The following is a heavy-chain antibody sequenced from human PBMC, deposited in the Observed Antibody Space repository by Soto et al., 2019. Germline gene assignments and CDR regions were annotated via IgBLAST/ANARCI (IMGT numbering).Heavy chain of an antibody. J-gene: IGHJ5*02. CDR2: IYHSGST. Sequence: QLQLQESGSGLVKPSQTLSLTCAVSGGSISSGGYSWSWIRQPPGKGLEWIGYIYHSGSTYYNPSLKSRVTISVDRSKNQFSLKLSSVTAADTAVYYCARDQGDYFGNWFDPWGQGTLVTVSS. CDR3: ARDQGDYFGNWFDP. V-gene: IGHV4-30-2*01. CDR1: GGSISSGGYS. D-gene: IGHD4-17*01.